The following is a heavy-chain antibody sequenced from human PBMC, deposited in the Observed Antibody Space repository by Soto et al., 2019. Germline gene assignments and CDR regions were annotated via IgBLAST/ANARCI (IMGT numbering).Heavy chain of an antibody. CDR2: ISGSGGST. Sequence: GGSLRLSCAASGITFSSYAMSWVRQAPGKGLEWVSAISGSGGSTYYADSVKGRFTISRDNSKNTLFLQMNSLRAEDTAVYYCAILPGKYCNGGSCRPNDLDYWGQGTLVTVSS. CDR1: GITFSSYA. V-gene: IGHV3-23*01. CDR3: AILPGKYCNGGSCRPNDLDY. J-gene: IGHJ4*02. D-gene: IGHD2-15*01.